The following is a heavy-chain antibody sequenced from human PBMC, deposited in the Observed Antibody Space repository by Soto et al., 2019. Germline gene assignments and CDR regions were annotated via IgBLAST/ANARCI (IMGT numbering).Heavy chain of an antibody. CDR1: GFTFSDYY. CDR2: ISSSGSTI. V-gene: IGHV3-11*01. J-gene: IGHJ3*02. CDR3: ARGGEIFGVVIMLSSVHTRTNDAFDI. D-gene: IGHD3-3*01. Sequence: PGGSLRLSCAASGFTFSDYYMSWIRQAPGKGLEWVSYISSSGSTIYYADSVKGRFTISRDNAKNSLYLQMNSLRAEDTAVYYCARGGEIFGVVIMLSSVHTRTNDAFDIWGQGTMVTVSS.